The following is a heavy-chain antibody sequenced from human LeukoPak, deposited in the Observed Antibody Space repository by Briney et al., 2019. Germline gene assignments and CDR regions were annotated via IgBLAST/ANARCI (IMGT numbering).Heavy chain of an antibody. CDR2: ISAYNGNT. J-gene: IGHJ4*02. V-gene: IGHV1-18*01. Sequence: AASVKVSCKASGYTFTSYGISWVRQAPGQGLEWMGWISAYNGNTNYAQKLQGRVTMTTDTSTSTAYMELRSLRSDDTAVYHCARDRYGDDYYDSSGYYYPLDYWGQGTLVTVSS. CDR3: ARDRYGDDYYDSSGYYYPLDY. D-gene: IGHD3-22*01. CDR1: GYTFTSYG.